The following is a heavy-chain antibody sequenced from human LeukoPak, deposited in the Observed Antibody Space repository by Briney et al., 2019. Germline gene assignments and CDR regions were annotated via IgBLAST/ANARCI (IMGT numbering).Heavy chain of an antibody. J-gene: IGHJ6*03. V-gene: IGHV4-61*02. CDR2: IYTSGST. D-gene: IGHD1-1*01. CDR1: GGSISSGSYY. CDR3: GRLDGLILYYHYMDV. Sequence: PSQTLSLTCTVSGGSISSGSYYWSWIRQPAGKGLEWIGRIYTSGSTNYNPSLKSRVTISVDTSKNQFSLKLSSVTAADTAVYYCGRLDGLILYYHYMDVWGKGTTVTVSS.